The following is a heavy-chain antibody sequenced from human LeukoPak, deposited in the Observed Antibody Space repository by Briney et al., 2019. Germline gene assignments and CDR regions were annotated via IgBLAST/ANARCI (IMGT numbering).Heavy chain of an antibody. CDR2: VSASGTT. D-gene: IGHD2-21*01. J-gene: IGHJ3*02. CDR1: GVYVGSHF. CDR3: ARAYCGGECTAGGAFDI. V-gene: IGHV4-4*07. Sequence: SETLSLTCSVSGVYVGSHFWSWVRQPAGKALEWIGRVSASGTTSSNPSLDSRVTMSLDTSKHQFSLKLTSVTAADTAVYFCARAYCGGECTAGGAFDIWGQGTMVTVSS.